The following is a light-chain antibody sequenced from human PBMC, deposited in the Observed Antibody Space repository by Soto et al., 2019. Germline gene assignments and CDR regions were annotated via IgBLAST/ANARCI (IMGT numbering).Light chain of an antibody. V-gene: IGKV3-11*01. CDR2: DAS. CDR1: QSVSSY. J-gene: IGKJ2*01. CDR3: QQRSNWPE. Sequence: EIVLTQSPATLSLSPGERATLSCRASQSVSSYLAWYQQKPGQAPRLLIYDASNRATGIPARFSGSGSGTDFTLTISSLEPEDFAVYYCQQRSNWPEFGQGTKLKIK.